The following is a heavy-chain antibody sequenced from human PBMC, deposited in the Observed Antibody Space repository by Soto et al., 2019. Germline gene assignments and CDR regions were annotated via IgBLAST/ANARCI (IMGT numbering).Heavy chain of an antibody. CDR3: ARKGDINGYVFDY. J-gene: IGHJ4*02. Sequence: SETLSLTCSVSGDSISSGDYFWSWIRQPPGKGLEWIGYIYYDGNTHYNPSLRSRLTISVDTSKNQFSLNLNSVTTADTAVYYCARKGDINGYVFDYWGQGTLVTVSS. D-gene: IGHD3-22*01. CDR1: GDSISSGDYF. CDR2: IYYDGNT. V-gene: IGHV4-30-4*01.